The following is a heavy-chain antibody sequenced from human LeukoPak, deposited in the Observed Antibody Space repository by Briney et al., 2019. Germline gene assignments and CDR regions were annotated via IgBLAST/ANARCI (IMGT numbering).Heavy chain of an antibody. CDR2: IYYSGST. CDR3: ATHGSGSYYDPLWA. J-gene: IGHJ6*04. V-gene: IGHV4-59*01. CDR1: GGSISSYY. D-gene: IGHD3-10*01. Sequence: SETLSLTCTVSGGSISSYYWSWIRQPPGKGLEWIGYIYYSGSTNYNPSLKSRVTISVDTSKNQFSLKLSSVTAADTAVYYCATHGSGSYYDPLWAWGKGTTVTVSS.